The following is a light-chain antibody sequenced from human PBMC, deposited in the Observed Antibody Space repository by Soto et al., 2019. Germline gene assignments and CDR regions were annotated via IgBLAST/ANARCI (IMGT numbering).Light chain of an antibody. J-gene: IGKJ2*01. Sequence: EIVLMQSPGTLSLSPGERATLSCRASQTLRRTYIAWYQQKPGQPPRVLIYGASKRATDIPDRFSGSGSGTDFSLTISRLEPEDFAVYYCHQYDNAPQTYGQGTKVEIK. V-gene: IGKV3-20*01. CDR2: GAS. CDR3: HQYDNAPQT. CDR1: QTLRRTY.